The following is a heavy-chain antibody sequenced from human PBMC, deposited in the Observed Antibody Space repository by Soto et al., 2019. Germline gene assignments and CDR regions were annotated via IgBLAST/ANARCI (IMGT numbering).Heavy chain of an antibody. Sequence: QVQLQQWGAGLLKPSETLSLTCVVYGGSFNGYFWSWIRQSPGRGLEWIGEINHSGRTNYNPSLKSGVSIAVDTSYNQFALKMSSVTAADTAVYYFAGGGYFDSWGQGTLVTVSS. CDR3: AGGGYFDS. CDR2: INHSGRT. J-gene: IGHJ4*02. V-gene: IGHV4-34*01. D-gene: IGHD6-13*01. CDR1: GGSFNGYF.